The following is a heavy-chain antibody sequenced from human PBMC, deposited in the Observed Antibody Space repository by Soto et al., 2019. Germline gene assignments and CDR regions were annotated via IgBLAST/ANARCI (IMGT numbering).Heavy chain of an antibody. CDR1: GGSISSGGYS. CDR2: IYHSGST. CDR3: ASSYYDSSGSALRD. Sequence: QLQLQESGSGLVKPSQTLSLTCAVSGGSISSGGYSWSWIRQPPGKGLEWIGYIYHSGSTYYNPSLKSRVTISEDRSKNQFSLKLSSVTAADTAVYYCASSYYDSSGSALRDWGQGTLVTVSS. V-gene: IGHV4-30-2*01. J-gene: IGHJ1*01. D-gene: IGHD3-22*01.